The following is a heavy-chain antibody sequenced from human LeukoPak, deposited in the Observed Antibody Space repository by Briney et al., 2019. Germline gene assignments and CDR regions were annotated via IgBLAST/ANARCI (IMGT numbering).Heavy chain of an antibody. V-gene: IGHV3-7*01. Sequence: GRSLRLSCAASGFTFSSYAMHWVRQAPGKGLEWVADIKQGGSEKVYVDAVKGRFTIFRDDAKNSLSLQMDSLRPEDTAIYYCARGPTYGSRCDFLDSWGQGTRVTVSS. CDR2: IKQGGSEK. CDR1: GFTFSSYA. D-gene: IGHD3-10*01. J-gene: IGHJ5*01. CDR3: ARGPTYGSRCDFLDS.